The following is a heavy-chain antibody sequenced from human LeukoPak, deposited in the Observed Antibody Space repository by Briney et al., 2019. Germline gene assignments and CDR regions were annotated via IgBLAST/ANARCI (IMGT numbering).Heavy chain of an antibody. V-gene: IGHV3-11*06. CDR2: ISSSSSYT. D-gene: IGHD6-19*01. Sequence: GGSLRLSCAASGFTFSDYYMSWIRQAPGKGLEWVSYISSSSSYTNYTDSVKGRFTISRDNAKNSLYLQMNSLRAEDTAVYYCARGSSGWYDYWGQGTLVTVSS. CDR3: ARGSSGWYDY. J-gene: IGHJ4*02. CDR1: GFTFSDYY.